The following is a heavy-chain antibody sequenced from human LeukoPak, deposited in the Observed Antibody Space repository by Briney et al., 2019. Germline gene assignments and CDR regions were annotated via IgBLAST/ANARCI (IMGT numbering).Heavy chain of an antibody. CDR1: GGSISSSSYY. J-gene: IGHJ4*02. CDR3: ARHLGYCSSSSCYFDY. V-gene: IGHV4-39*01. D-gene: IGHD2-2*01. Sequence: SETLSLTCTVSGGSISSSSYYWGWIRQPPGKGLEWIGSIYYSGSTYYTPSLKSRVTISVDTSKNQFSLKLSSVTAADTAVYYCARHLGYCSSSSCYFDYWGQGALVTVSS. CDR2: IYYSGST.